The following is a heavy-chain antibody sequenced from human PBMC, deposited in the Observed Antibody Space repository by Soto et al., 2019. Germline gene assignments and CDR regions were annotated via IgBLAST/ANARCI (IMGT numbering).Heavy chain of an antibody. D-gene: IGHD6-13*01. CDR3: ARDRGKQLAYYYYGMDV. CDR2: IWYDGSNK. CDR1: GFTFSSYG. J-gene: IGHJ6*02. V-gene: IGHV3-33*08. Sequence: GGSLRLSCAASGFTFSSYGMHWVRQAPGKGLEWVAVIWYDGSNKYYADSVKGRFTISRDNSKNTLYLQMNSLRAEDTAVYYCARDRGKQLAYYYYGMDVWGQGTTVTVSS.